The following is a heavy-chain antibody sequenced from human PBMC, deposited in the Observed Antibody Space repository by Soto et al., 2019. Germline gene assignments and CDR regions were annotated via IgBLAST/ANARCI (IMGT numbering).Heavy chain of an antibody. D-gene: IGHD5-12*01. CDR2: IYYSGST. V-gene: IGHV4-30-4*01. CDR3: ARGSIVATILDYGGNSGRDY. Sequence: SETLSLTCTVSGGSISSGDYYWSWIRQPPGKGLEWIGYIYYSGSTYYNPSLKSRVTISVDTSKNQFSLKLSSVTAADTAVYYCARGSIVATILDYGGNSGRDYWGQGTLVTVSS. J-gene: IGHJ4*02. CDR1: GGSISSGDYY.